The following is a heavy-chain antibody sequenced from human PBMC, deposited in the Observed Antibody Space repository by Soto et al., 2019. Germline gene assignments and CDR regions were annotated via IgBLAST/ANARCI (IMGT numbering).Heavy chain of an antibody. CDR3: AMASAGSSGWYLDDSAFDI. CDR1: GYTFTGYY. D-gene: IGHD6-19*01. J-gene: IGHJ3*02. CDR2: INPNSGGT. V-gene: IGHV1-2*04. Sequence: ASVKVSCKASGYTFTGYYMHWVRQAPGQGLEWMGWINPNSGGTNYAQKFQGWVTMTRETSISTAYMELSRLRSDDTAVYYCAMASAGSSGWYLDDSAFDIWGQGTMVTVSS.